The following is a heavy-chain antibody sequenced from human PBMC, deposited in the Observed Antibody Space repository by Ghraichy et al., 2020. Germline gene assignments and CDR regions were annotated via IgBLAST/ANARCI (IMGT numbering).Heavy chain of an antibody. J-gene: IGHJ3*02. V-gene: IGHV4-39*01. Sequence: SETLSLTCTVSGGSISSSSYYWGWIRQPPGKGLEWIGSIYYSGSTYYNPSLKSRVTISVDTSKNQFSLKLSSVTAADTAVYYCARQRPGMRDAFDIWDQGTMVTVSS. CDR2: IYYSGST. D-gene: IGHD6-13*01. CDR3: ARQRPGMRDAFDI. CDR1: GGSISSSSYY.